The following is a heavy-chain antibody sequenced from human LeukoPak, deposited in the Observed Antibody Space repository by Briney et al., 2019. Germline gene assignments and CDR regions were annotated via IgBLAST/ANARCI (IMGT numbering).Heavy chain of an antibody. CDR1: GFSFSSYW. Sequence: GGSLRLSCVPSGFSFSSYWMAWVRQAPGKGLEWVANIKYDGSHKYYVDSVKGRFTISRDNAKNSVYLQMNSLRVDDTAVYFCASSHDSSGNDWGQGTMVTVSS. CDR2: IKYDGSHK. V-gene: IGHV3-7*01. D-gene: IGHD3-22*01. CDR3: ASSHDSSGND. J-gene: IGHJ4*02.